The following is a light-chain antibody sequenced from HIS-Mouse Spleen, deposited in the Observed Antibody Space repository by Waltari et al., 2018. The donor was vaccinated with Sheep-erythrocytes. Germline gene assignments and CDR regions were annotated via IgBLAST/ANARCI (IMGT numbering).Light chain of an antibody. CDR1: QGIRND. J-gene: IGKJ1*01. CDR2: AAS. Sequence: IQMTQSPSPLSASVGVRFTITCRASQGIRNDLGWYQQKPGKAPKLLIYAASSLQSGVPSRFSGSGSGTDFTLTISSLQPEYFSTYFCLQDYNYPWTFGQGTKVEIK. V-gene: IGKV1-6*01. CDR3: LQDYNYPWT.